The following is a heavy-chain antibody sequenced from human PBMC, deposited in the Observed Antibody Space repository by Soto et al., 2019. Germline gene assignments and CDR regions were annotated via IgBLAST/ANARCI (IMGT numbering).Heavy chain of an antibody. CDR3: AKDLQAYGDYDYNCYGLDV. CDR1: GFTFSTFG. CDR2: ISYDGNNK. D-gene: IGHD4-17*01. J-gene: IGHJ6*02. V-gene: IGHV3-30*18. Sequence: QLVESGGGVVPPGASLRLSCAASGFTFSTFGMHWVRQTPGKGLEWVAVISYDGNNKVYADSVKGRFTISRDNFKNTVDLVMNNLKVDDTAVYYCAKDLQAYGDYDYNCYGLDVWGQGATVSVSS.